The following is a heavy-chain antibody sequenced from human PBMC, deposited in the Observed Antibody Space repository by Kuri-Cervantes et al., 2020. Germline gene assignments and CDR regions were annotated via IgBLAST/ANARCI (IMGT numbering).Heavy chain of an antibody. V-gene: IGHV3-74*01. D-gene: IGHD3-10*01. CDR3: ARDPFGEAIY. J-gene: IGHJ4*02. CDR2: VNGEGSST. Sequence: GGSLRLSCAASGFTFSSYTMNWVRQAPGKGLVWVSRVNGEGSSTSYADSVKGRFTISRDNAKNTLYLQMNSLRAEDTAVYYCARDPFGEAIYWGQGTLVTVSS. CDR1: GFTFSSYT.